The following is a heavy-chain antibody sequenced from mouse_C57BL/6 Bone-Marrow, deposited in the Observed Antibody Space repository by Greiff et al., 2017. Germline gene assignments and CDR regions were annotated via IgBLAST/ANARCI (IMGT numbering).Heavy chain of an antibody. V-gene: IGHV3-6*01. CDR3: ARPDYGSSDLYWYFDV. Sequence: EVKLLESGPGLVKPSQSLSLTCSVTGYSITSGYYWNWIRQFPGNKMEWMGYISYDGSNNYNPTLKNRISITRDTSKNQFFLKLNSVTTEGTATYYCARPDYGSSDLYWYFDVWGTGTTVTVSS. D-gene: IGHD1-1*01. CDR2: ISYDGSN. CDR1: GYSITSGYY. J-gene: IGHJ1*03.